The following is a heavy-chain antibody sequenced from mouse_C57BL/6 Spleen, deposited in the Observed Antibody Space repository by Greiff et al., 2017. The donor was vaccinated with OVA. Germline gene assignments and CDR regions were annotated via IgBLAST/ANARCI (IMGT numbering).Heavy chain of an antibody. CDR2: IYPGSGST. CDR3: ERWRDYDFAD. J-gene: IGHJ3*01. V-gene: IGHV1-55*01. Sequence: QVQLQQPGAELVKPGASVKMSCKASGYTFTSYWITWVKQRPGQGLEWIGYIYPGSGSTNYDEKFKSKATLTVDTSSSTAYMQLSSLTSEDSAVYYCERWRDYDFADWGQGTLVTVSA. D-gene: IGHD2-4*01. CDR1: GYTFTSYW.